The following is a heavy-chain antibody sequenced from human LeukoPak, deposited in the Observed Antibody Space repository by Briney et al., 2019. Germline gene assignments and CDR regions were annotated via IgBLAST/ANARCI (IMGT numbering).Heavy chain of an antibody. CDR3: ARAVVAGNWFDP. J-gene: IGHJ5*02. D-gene: IGHD2-15*01. V-gene: IGHV4-59*12. Sequence: SETLSLTCTVSGASISDYYWNWIRQPPGKGLEWIGYLYYSGTTNYNPSLKSRVTISVDTSKNQFSLKLSSVTAADTAVYYCARAVVAGNWFDPWGQGTLVTVSS. CDR1: GASISDYY. CDR2: LYYSGTT.